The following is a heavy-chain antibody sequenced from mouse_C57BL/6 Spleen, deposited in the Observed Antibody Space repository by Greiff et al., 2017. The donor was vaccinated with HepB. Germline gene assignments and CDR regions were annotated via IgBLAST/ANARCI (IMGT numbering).Heavy chain of an antibody. Sequence: EVQLQQSGPELVKPGASVKISCKASGYTFTDYYMNWVKQSHGKSLEWIGDINPNNGGTSYNQKFKGKATLTVDKSSSTAYMELRSLTSEDSAVYYCAREGLRRAWFAYWGQGTLVTVSA. CDR2: INPNNGGT. V-gene: IGHV1-26*01. D-gene: IGHD2-4*01. CDR3: AREGLRRAWFAY. CDR1: GYTFTDYY. J-gene: IGHJ3*01.